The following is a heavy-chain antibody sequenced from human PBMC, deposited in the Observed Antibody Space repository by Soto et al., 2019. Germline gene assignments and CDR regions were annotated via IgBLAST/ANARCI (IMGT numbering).Heavy chain of an antibody. Sequence: QVQLVQSGAEVKKPGASVKVSCKASGYTFTSYDINWVRQATGQGLEWMGWMNPNSGNTGYAQKFQGRVTXXRXTXXSTAYMELSSLRSEDTAVYYWAGELRIVGATPFGYWGQGTLVTVSS. CDR2: MNPNSGNT. V-gene: IGHV1-8*01. J-gene: IGHJ4*02. D-gene: IGHD1-26*01. CDR1: GYTFTSYD. CDR3: AGELRIVGATPFGY.